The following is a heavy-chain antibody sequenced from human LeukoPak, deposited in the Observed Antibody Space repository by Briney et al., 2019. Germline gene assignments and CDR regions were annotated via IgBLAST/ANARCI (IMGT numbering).Heavy chain of an antibody. CDR1: GYTFTSYD. Sequence: ASVKVSCKASGYTFTSYDINWVRQATGQGLEWMGWMNPNSGNTGYAQKFQGRVTMTRNTSISTAYMELSSLRSEDTAVYYCARHILTPVTDFDYWGQGTLVTVSS. CDR2: MNPNSGNT. CDR3: ARHILTPVTDFDY. J-gene: IGHJ4*02. V-gene: IGHV1-8*01. D-gene: IGHD1-14*01.